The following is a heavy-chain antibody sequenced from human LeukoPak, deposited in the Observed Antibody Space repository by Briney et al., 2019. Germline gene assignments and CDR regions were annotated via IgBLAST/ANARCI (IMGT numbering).Heavy chain of an antibody. CDR1: GYTFTSYG. D-gene: IGHD6-19*01. CDR2: ISAYNGNT. J-gene: IGHJ5*02. V-gene: IGHV1-18*01. CDR3: ASAGRSAVAGNWFDP. Sequence: ASVKVSCKASGYTFTSYGISWVRQAPGQGLEWMGWISAYNGNTNYAQKLQDRVTMTTDTSTSTAYMELRSLRSDDTAVYYCASAGRSAVAGNWFDPWGQGTLVTVSS.